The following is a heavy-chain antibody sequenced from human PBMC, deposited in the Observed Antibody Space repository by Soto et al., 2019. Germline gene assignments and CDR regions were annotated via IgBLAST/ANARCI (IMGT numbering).Heavy chain of an antibody. V-gene: IGHV3-53*01. Sequence: AGGSLRLSCAASGFTVSSNYMSWVRQAPGKGLEWVSVIYSGGSTYYADSVKGRFTISRDNSKNTLYLQMNSLRAEDTAVYYCARERVYCSGGSCYQCYFDYWGQGTLVTVSS. CDR2: IYSGGST. CDR1: GFTVSSNY. CDR3: ARERVYCSGGSCYQCYFDY. D-gene: IGHD2-15*01. J-gene: IGHJ4*02.